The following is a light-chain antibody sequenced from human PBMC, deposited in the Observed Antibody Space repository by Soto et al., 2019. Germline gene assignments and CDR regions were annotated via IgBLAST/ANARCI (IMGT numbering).Light chain of an antibody. V-gene: IGKV3-15*01. CDR3: RQYDNWPHRT. CDR1: QSVSSN. Sequence: EIVMTQSPATLSVSPGERATLSCRASQSVSSNLAWYQQKRGEAPRLLFYGASTRATGIPASFSGSGSGTAFTLTISSLQSDDFAVSYCRQYDNWPHRTVGQGTKV. J-gene: IGKJ1*01. CDR2: GAS.